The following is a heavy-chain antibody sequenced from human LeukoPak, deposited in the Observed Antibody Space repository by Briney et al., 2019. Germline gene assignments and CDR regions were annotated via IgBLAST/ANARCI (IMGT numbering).Heavy chain of an antibody. CDR1: GGTFSGYY. CDR2: SNDSGGT. CDR3: ARDRSPASHYFDY. V-gene: IGHV4-34*01. J-gene: IGHJ4*02. Sequence: SETLSLTCAAYGGTFSGYYWSWIRQPPGKRLGWVGESNDSGGTNYNPSLKSRVTISADKPKNQVSLKLSSVTAADTAVYYCARDRSPASHYFDYWGQGTLVTVSS. D-gene: IGHD2-2*01.